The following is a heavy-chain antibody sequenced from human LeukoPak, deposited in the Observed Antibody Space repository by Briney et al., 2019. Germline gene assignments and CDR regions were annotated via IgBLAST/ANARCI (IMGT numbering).Heavy chain of an antibody. Sequence: SVNVSCKASGGTFSSYAIIWVRQAPGQGLEWMGGIIPIFGTANYAQKFQGRVTITADESTSTAYMELSSLRSEDTAVYYCARVQYSSGWYYFDYWGQGTLVTVSS. D-gene: IGHD6-19*01. CDR1: GGTFSSYA. CDR3: ARVQYSSGWYYFDY. V-gene: IGHV1-69*13. J-gene: IGHJ4*02. CDR2: IIPIFGTA.